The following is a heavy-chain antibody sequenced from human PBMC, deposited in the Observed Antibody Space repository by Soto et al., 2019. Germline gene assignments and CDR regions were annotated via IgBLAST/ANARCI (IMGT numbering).Heavy chain of an antibody. Sequence: PGGSLRLSCNCSGFRFSEHAMTWVRQAPGKGLEWVGFIRNTPYGGTTDYAASVRGRFTISRDDSASIAYLQMNSLKTEDSGLYYCSRGSFGYYGPWGPRTLVTVSS. CDR3: SRGSFGYYGP. V-gene: IGHV3-49*04. D-gene: IGHD2-2*03. J-gene: IGHJ5*02. CDR2: IRNTPYGGTT. CDR1: GFRFSEHA.